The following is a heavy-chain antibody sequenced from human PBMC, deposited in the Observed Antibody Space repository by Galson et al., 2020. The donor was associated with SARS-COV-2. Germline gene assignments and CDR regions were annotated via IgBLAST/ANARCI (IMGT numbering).Heavy chain of an antibody. CDR2: IYYSGST. CDR1: GGSISSSSYY. Sequence: SETLSLTCTVSGGSISSSSYYWGWIRQPPGKGLEWIGSIYYSGSTYYNPSLKSRVTISVDTSKNQFSLKLSSVTAADTAVYYCARALPWSGYYSDYYYYYMDVWGKGTTFTVS. J-gene: IGHJ6*03. D-gene: IGHD3-3*01. V-gene: IGHV4-39*07. CDR3: ARALPWSGYYSDYYYYYMDV.